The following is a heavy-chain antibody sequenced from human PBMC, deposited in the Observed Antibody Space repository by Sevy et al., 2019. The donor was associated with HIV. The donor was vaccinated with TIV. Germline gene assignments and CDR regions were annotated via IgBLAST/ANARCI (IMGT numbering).Heavy chain of an antibody. V-gene: IGHV3-23*01. D-gene: IGHD3-10*01. CDR1: GFTFTNYA. CDR3: AKLPSTVMFRERGY. Sequence: GGSLRLSCAASGFTFTNYAMNWVRQAPGKGLEWVSDISDSGDTTDYAESVKGRFTISRDNSKNTVSLQMSSLRAEDTAIYYCAKLPSTVMFRERGYWGQGTRVTVSS. J-gene: IGHJ4*02. CDR2: ISDSGDTT.